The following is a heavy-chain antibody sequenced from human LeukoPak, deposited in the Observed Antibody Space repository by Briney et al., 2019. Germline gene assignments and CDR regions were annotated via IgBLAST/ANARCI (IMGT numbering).Heavy chain of an antibody. Sequence: SCKASGGTFSSHAMSWVRQAPGKGLEWVSSITGSGVSTNNADSVKGRFTISRDNSKNTLYLQMNSLRAEDTAVYYCAKNPRIAAALYFDYWGQGTLVTVSS. J-gene: IGHJ4*02. CDR2: ITGSGVST. V-gene: IGHV3-23*01. CDR1: GGTFSSHA. CDR3: AKNPRIAAALYFDY. D-gene: IGHD6-13*01.